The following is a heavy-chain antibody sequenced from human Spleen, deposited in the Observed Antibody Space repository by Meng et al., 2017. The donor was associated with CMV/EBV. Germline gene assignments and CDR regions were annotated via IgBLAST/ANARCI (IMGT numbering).Heavy chain of an antibody. V-gene: IGHV4-34*01. CDR2: INHSGST. D-gene: IGHD2-21*01. CDR1: GGSFSGYY. J-gene: IGHJ4*02. CDR3: ARSESITD. Sequence: GSLRLSCAVYGGSFSGYYWSWIRQPPGKGLEWIGEINHSGSTNYNPSLKSRVTISVDTSKNQFSLKLSSVTAADTAVYYCARSESITDWGQGTLVTVSS.